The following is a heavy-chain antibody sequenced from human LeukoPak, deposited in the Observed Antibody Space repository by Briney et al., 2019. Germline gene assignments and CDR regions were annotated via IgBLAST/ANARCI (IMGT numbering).Heavy chain of an antibody. J-gene: IGHJ5*02. Sequence: ASVKISCKASGYTFTSYFIHWVRQAPGQGLEWMGIINPSGGSTTFAQNFQGRVTMTRDMSTSTVYMEMSSLRSEDTAVYYCARSRGYSSSRHDPWGRGTLVTVSS. CDR3: ARSRGYSSSRHDP. CDR1: GYTFTSYF. CDR2: INPSGGST. D-gene: IGHD6-13*01. V-gene: IGHV1-46*01.